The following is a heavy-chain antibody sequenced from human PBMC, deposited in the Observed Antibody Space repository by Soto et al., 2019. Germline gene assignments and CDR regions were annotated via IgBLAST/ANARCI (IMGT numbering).Heavy chain of an antibody. CDR1: GFTFSRYA. CDR3: SKMEYDILTGYADY. CDR2: ISGSGGST. V-gene: IGHV3-23*01. D-gene: IGHD3-9*01. J-gene: IGHJ4*02. Sequence: EVQLLESGGGLVQPGGSLRLSCAASGFTFSRYAMSWVRQAPGKGLEWVSAISGSGGSTYYADSVKGRFTMSRDNSKNTLDLQMNSLRVEDTAVYYCSKMEYDILTGYADYWGQGTLVTVSS.